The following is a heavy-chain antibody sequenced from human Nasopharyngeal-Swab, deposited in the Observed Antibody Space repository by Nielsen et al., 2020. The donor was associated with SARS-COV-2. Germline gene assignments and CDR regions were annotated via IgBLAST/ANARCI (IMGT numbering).Heavy chain of an antibody. CDR2: ISGSGGGT. J-gene: IGHJ4*02. Sequence: GGSLRLSCAASGFTFSSYEMNWVRQAPGKGLEWVSHISGSGGGTYYTDSVKGRFTISRDNSKNTLHLHMSSLRAEDTAVYYCAKDKEDLRGVGSYDYWGQGTLVTVSS. CDR1: GFTFSSYE. CDR3: AKDKEDLRGVGSYDY. V-gene: IGHV3-23*01. D-gene: IGHD3-10*01.